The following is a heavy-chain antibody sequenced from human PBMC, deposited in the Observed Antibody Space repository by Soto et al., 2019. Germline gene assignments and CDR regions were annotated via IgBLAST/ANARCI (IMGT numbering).Heavy chain of an antibody. J-gene: IGHJ4*02. V-gene: IGHV3-23*01. CDR2: ISGSGGRT. CDR3: AKDGTNYGDYGFDN. D-gene: IGHD4-17*01. Sequence: EVQLLESGGGLIQPGGSLRLSCAASGFTFSSYAMSWVRQAPGKGLEWVSAISGSGGRTYYADSVKGRFTISRDNSRNAVYLQMNSLRAEGTAVYYCAKDGTNYGDYGFDNWGQGTLVIVSS. CDR1: GFTFSSYA.